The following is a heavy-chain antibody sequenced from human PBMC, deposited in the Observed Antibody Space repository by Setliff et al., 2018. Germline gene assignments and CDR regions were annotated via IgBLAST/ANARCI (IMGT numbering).Heavy chain of an antibody. D-gene: IGHD3-10*01. V-gene: IGHV3-21*01. J-gene: IGHJ6*03. CDR1: GFSFSSYS. CDR2: IGTSSSYV. CDR3: ARARSPHLSLIYHMDV. Sequence: GGSLRLSCAASGFSFSSYSMNWVRQAPGKGLEWVSSIGTSSSYVYYADSVKGRFTISRDNAKNSLYLQMNSLRAEDTAVYYCARARSPHLSLIYHMDVWGKGTTVTVSS.